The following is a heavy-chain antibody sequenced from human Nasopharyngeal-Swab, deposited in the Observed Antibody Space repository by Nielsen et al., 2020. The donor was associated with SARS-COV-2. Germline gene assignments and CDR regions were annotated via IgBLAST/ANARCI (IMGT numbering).Heavy chain of an antibody. CDR2: ISSSGSTI. CDR3: ARDRYSSSWYGPIDY. J-gene: IGHJ4*02. Sequence: GSLRLSCAASGFTFSDYYMSWIRKAPGKGLEWVSYISSSGSTIYYADSVKGRFTISRDNAKNSLYLQMNSLRAEDTAVYYCARDRYSSSWYGPIDYWGQGTLVTVSS. V-gene: IGHV3-11*01. CDR1: GFTFSDYY. D-gene: IGHD6-13*01.